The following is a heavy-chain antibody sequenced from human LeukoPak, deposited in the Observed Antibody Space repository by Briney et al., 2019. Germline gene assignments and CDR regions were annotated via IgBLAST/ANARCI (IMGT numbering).Heavy chain of an antibody. Sequence: SGPTLVNPTQTLTLTCTFSGFSLTTSGVAVGWIRQPPGKALEWLALIYWDDDKTYSPSLKTRLTITKDTAKNQVVLTMTNMDPVDTATYYCAHKVPTTTGGWFDPWGQGTLVTVSS. CDR1: GFSLTTSGVA. CDR3: AHKVPTTTGGWFDP. J-gene: IGHJ5*02. V-gene: IGHV2-5*02. D-gene: IGHD2-2*01. CDR2: IYWDDDK.